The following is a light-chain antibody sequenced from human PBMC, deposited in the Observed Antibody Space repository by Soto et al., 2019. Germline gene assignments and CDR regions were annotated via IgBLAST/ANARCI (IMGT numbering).Light chain of an antibody. CDR2: GAS. CDR1: QSVSSN. CDR3: QQYNNWPPWT. V-gene: IGKV3-15*01. J-gene: IGKJ1*01. Sequence: PGGRAILSCRASQSVSSNLAWYQQKPGQAPRLLIYGASTRATGIPARFSGSGSGTEFTLTISSLQSEDFAVYYCQQYNNWPPWTFGQGTKVDTK.